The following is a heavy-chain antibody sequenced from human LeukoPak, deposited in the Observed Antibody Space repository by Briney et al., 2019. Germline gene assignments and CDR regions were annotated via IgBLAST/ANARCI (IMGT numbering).Heavy chain of an antibody. Sequence: ASVKVSCKASGGTFSSYAISWVRQAPGQGLEWMGGIIPIFGTANYAQKFQGRVTITTDESTSTAYMELSSLRSEDTAVYYCARSSSGYYYEGHFDYRGQGTLVTVSS. D-gene: IGHD3-22*01. CDR1: GGTFSSYA. CDR3: ARSSSGYYYEGHFDY. CDR2: IIPIFGTA. J-gene: IGHJ4*02. V-gene: IGHV1-69*05.